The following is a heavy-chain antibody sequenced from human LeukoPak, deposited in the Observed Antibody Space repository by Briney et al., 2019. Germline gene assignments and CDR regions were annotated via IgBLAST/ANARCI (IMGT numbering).Heavy chain of an antibody. D-gene: IGHD2-15*01. CDR2: IYYSGST. CDR1: GGSISSSSYY. J-gene: IGHJ4*02. Sequence: SETLSLTCTVSGGSISSSSYYWGGIRQPPGKGLEWIGSIYYSGSTYHNPSLKSRVTISVYTSKNQFTLKLSSVTAADTAVYYCARGKWYDYWGQGTLVTVSS. V-gene: IGHV4-39*06. CDR3: ARGKWYDY.